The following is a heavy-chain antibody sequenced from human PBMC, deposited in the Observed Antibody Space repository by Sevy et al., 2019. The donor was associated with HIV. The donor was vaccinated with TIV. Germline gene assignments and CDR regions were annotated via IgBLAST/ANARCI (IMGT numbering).Heavy chain of an antibody. CDR3: AKDLISVAGFYAFDM. CDR1: GLNFNEYA. CDR2: LTWNGDSV. J-gene: IGHJ3*02. V-gene: IGHV3-9*01. Sequence: GGSLRLSCAASGLNFNEYAMHWARQAPGKGLEWVSGLTWNGDSVVYADSVKGRFTIARDKAKNSLYLQMNSLRPEDTALYYCAKDLISVAGFYAFDMWGQGTMVTVSS. D-gene: IGHD6-19*01.